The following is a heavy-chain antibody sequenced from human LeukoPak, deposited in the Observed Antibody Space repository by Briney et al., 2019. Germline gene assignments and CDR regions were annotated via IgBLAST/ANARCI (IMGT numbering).Heavy chain of an antibody. CDR3: AREGWNRFGYYYYGMDV. Sequence: GGSLRLSWAASGFTFSDYYMSWIRQAPGKGLEWVSYIISSGSTIYYADSVKGRFTISRDNAKNSLYLQMNSLRAEDAAVYYCAREGWNRFGYYYYGMDVWGQGTTVTVSS. CDR1: GFTFSDYY. V-gene: IGHV3-11*01. CDR2: IISSGSTI. D-gene: IGHD1-1*01. J-gene: IGHJ6*02.